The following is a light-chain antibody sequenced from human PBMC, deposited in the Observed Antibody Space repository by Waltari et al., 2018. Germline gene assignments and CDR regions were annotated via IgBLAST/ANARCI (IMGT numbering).Light chain of an antibody. V-gene: IGKV3D-15*01. CDR1: QNIRNS. Sequence: EIVMTQSPATLSVSPGERATLSCRASQNIRNSLAWYQQKPGQAPRHLIPLASTRATGIPARFSGSGSGTQFSLTISSLQHEDFAIYYCQHHSTWPPTFGPGTRV. CDR3: QHHSTWPPT. J-gene: IGKJ1*01. CDR2: LAS.